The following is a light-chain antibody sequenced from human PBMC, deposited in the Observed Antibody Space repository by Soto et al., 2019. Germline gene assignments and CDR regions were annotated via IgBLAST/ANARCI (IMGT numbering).Light chain of an antibody. CDR1: QDISNH. CDR2: DAS. V-gene: IGKV1-33*01. CDR3: QQYYNLPIT. J-gene: IGKJ5*01. Sequence: SQVTECTSSLSASVEDRVTNTCHASQDISNHLNWYQQKPGKAPKLLIYDASNLETGVPSRFSGSGSGTDFTVTISSLQPEDFATYSCQQYYNLPITFGQGTRLEIK.